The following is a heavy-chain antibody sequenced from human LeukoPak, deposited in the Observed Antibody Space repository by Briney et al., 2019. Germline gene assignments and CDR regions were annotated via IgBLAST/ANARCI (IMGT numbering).Heavy chain of an antibody. J-gene: IGHJ4*02. V-gene: IGHV3-48*03. Sequence: GGSLRLSCAASGFTFSSYEMNWVRQAPGKGLEWVSYISSSGSTIYYADSVKGRFTISRDNAKNSLYLQMNSLRAEDTAVYYCARHPNLYYYDSSGYYVHFDYWGQGTLVTVSS. CDR1: GFTFSSYE. CDR3: ARHPNLYYYDSSGYYVHFDY. D-gene: IGHD3-22*01. CDR2: ISSSGSTI.